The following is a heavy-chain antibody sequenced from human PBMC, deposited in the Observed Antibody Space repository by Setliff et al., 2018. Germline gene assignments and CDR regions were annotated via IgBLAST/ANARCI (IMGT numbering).Heavy chain of an antibody. V-gene: IGHV3-7*01. J-gene: IGHJ4*02. Sequence: PGGSLRLSCAASGFTFSTYWMSWVRQAPGKGLEWVANIKQDGSGKYYVDSVKGRFSISRNNAKNSLYLQMNSLRAEDTAVYYCARDPHFDSWGQGTLVTVSS. CDR3: ARDPHFDS. CDR2: IKQDGSGK. CDR1: GFTFSTYW.